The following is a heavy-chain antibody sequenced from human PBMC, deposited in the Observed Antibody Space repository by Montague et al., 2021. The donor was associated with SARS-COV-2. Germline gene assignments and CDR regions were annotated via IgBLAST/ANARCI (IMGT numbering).Heavy chain of an antibody. V-gene: IGHV4-34*01. Sequence: SETLSLTCAVYGGSFSGYYWSWIRQPPGKGLEWIGEINHSGSTNHNPSLKSRVTISVDTSKNQFSLKLSSVTAADTAVYYCARARQDVVVPALGIGAYYYYYYIDVWGKGTTVTVSS. D-gene: IGHD2-2*01. CDR3: ARARQDVVVPALGIGAYYYYYYIDV. CDR1: GGSFSGYY. J-gene: IGHJ6*03. CDR2: INHSGST.